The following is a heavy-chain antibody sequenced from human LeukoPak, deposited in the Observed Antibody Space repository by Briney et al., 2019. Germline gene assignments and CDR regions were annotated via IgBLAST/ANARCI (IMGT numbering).Heavy chain of an antibody. CDR1: GFTFSSYS. Sequence: GGSLRPSCAASGFTFSSYSMSWVRQAPGKGLEWVSYISSSSSTIYYADSVKGRFTISRDNAKNSLYLQMNSLRVEDTAVYYCARETSTLYSSGWYWFDPWGQGTLVTVSS. J-gene: IGHJ5*02. D-gene: IGHD6-19*01. CDR2: ISSSSSTI. CDR3: ARETSTLYSSGWYWFDP. V-gene: IGHV3-48*04.